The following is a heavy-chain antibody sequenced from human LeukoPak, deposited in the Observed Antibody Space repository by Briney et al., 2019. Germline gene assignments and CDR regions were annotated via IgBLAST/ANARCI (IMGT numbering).Heavy chain of an antibody. CDR1: GYSISSGYY. D-gene: IGHD3-10*01. CDR3: ARDKQWFGY. CDR2: IYHSGST. Sequence: KPSETLSLTCTVSGYSISSGYYWGWIRQPPGKGLEWIGSIYHSGSTYYNPSLKSRVTISVDTSKNQFSLKLSSVTAADTAVYYCARDKQWFGYWGQGTLVTVSS. V-gene: IGHV4-38-2*02. J-gene: IGHJ4*02.